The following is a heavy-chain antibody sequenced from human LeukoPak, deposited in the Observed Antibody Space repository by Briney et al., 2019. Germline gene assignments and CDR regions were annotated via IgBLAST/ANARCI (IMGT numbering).Heavy chain of an antibody. CDR2: VDHSGNT. J-gene: IGHJ4*02. V-gene: IGHV4-34*01. CDR3: ARVGRGKANDYGDYGRVY. CDR1: GGSFIGYY. D-gene: IGHD4-17*01. Sequence: SETLSLTCAVYGGSFIGYYWTWIRQPPGKGLEWIGEVDHSGNTDYNPSLKSRVTISVDTSKNQFSLKLSSVTAADTALYYCARVGRGKANDYGDYGRVYWGQGTLVTVSS.